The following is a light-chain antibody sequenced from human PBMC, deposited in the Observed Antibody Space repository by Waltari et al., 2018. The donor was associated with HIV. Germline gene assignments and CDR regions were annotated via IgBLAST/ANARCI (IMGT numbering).Light chain of an antibody. CDR1: SSAVGGYNA. Sequence: QSALTQPASVSGSPGQSISLSCTGTSSAVGGYNAVSWYQQHPAKAPKLVILEVSNRPSGVSNRFSGSKSGNRASLTISGLQAEDEAYYYCSSYTSSDTVVFGGGTKVTVL. V-gene: IGLV2-14*01. J-gene: IGLJ2*01. CDR3: SSYTSSDTVV. CDR2: EVS.